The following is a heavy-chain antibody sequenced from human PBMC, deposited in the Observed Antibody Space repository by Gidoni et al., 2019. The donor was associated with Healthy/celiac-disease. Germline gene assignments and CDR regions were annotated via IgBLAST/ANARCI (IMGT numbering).Heavy chain of an antibody. CDR2: INPSGST. CDR1: GGSFSVYY. Sequence: QVQLHPWGAGLLKPSETLSLTCAVYGGSFSVYYCIWIRQPTGKGLEWIGEINPSGSTNYNPPLKSRVTISVDTSKNQFSLKLSSVTAADTAVYYWARGAYCSSTSCYTDNDAFDIWGQGTMVTVSS. CDR3: ARGAYCSSTSCYTDNDAFDI. D-gene: IGHD2-2*02. V-gene: IGHV4-34*01. J-gene: IGHJ3*02.